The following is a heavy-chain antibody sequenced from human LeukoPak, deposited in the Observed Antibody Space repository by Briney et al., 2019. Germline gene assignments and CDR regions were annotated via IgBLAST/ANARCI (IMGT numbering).Heavy chain of an antibody. V-gene: IGHV3-66*01. CDR1: GFMFSWYW. Sequence: GESLRLSCAASGFMFSWYWMSWVRQAPGKGLEWVSVIYSGGSTYYADSVKGRFTISRDNSKNTLYLQMNSLRAEDTAVYYCARAGAFDIWGQGTMVTVSS. D-gene: IGHD3-10*01. J-gene: IGHJ3*02. CDR2: IYSGGST. CDR3: ARAGAFDI.